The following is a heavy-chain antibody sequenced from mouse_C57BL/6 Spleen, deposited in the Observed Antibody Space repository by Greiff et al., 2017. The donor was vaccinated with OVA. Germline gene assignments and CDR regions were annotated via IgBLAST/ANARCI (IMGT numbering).Heavy chain of an antibody. J-gene: IGHJ4*01. CDR1: GYTFTSYW. CDR3: ARMDYGSSYYAMDY. CDR2: IDPSDSET. D-gene: IGHD1-1*01. Sequence: QVQLQQPGAELVRPGSSVKLSCKASGYTFTSYWMHWVKQRPIQGLEWIGNIDPSDSETHYNQKFKDKATLTVDESSSTAYMQLSSLTSEDSAVYYCARMDYGSSYYAMDYWGQGTSVTVSS. V-gene: IGHV1-52*01.